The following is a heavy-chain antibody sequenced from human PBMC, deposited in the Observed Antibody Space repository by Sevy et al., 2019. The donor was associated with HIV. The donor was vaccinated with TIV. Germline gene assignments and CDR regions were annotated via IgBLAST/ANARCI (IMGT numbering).Heavy chain of an antibody. CDR3: ARSITMVRETYDAFDI. D-gene: IGHD3-10*01. V-gene: IGHV4-38-2*01. CDR1: GYSISSGYY. J-gene: IGHJ3*02. Sequence: SETLSLTCAVSGYSISSGYYWGWIRQPPGKGLEWIGSIYHSGSTYYNPSLKSRVTISVETSKNQFSLKLSSVTAADTAVYYCARSITMVRETYDAFDIWGQGTMVTVSS. CDR2: IYHSGST.